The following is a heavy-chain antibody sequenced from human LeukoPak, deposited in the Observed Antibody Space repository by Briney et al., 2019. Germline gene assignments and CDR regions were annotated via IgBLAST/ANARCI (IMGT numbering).Heavy chain of an antibody. D-gene: IGHD6-13*01. V-gene: IGHV1-24*01. Sequence: ASVKVSCKVSGYTLTELSMHWVRQAPGKGLEWMGGFDPEYGETIYAQKFQGRVTMTEGTSTDTAYMELSSLRSEDTAVYYCATCIAAASTPWGGYYYGMDVWGQGTTVTVSS. CDR1: GYTLTELS. CDR2: FDPEYGET. CDR3: ATCIAAASTPWGGYYYGMDV. J-gene: IGHJ6*02.